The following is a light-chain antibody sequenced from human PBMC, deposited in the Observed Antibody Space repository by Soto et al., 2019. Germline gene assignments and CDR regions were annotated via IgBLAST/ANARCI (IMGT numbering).Light chain of an antibody. J-gene: IGKJ1*01. CDR3: QQRSNWPSWT. Sequence: EVVLTQSPASLSLSPGDRATLSCRGSQSVSSYLAWYQQKPGQAPRLLIYDASNRAAGIPARFSGSGSGTDFTLTISSLEPEDFAVYYCQQRSNWPSWTFGQGTKVDIK. V-gene: IGKV3-11*01. CDR1: QSVSSY. CDR2: DAS.